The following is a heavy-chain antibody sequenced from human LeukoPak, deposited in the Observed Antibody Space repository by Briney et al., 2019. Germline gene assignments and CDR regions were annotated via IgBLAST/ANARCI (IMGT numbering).Heavy chain of an antibody. CDR3: ARGANTLHYYYMDV. CDR2: ISAYNGNT. Sequence: ASVKVSCKASGGTFSSYAISWVRQAPGQGLEWMGWISAYNGNTNYAQKLQGRVTMTTDTSTSTAYMELRSLRSDDTALYYCARGANTLHYYYMDVWGKGTTVTVSS. CDR1: GGTFSSYA. V-gene: IGHV1-18*01. J-gene: IGHJ6*03. D-gene: IGHD2-15*01.